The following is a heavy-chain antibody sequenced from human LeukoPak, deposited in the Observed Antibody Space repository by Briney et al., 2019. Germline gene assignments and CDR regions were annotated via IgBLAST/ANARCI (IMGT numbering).Heavy chain of an antibody. D-gene: IGHD6-19*01. CDR1: GDSVSSIIGA. CDR3: ARDVATTGWYTFDY. Sequence: SRTLSLTCAISGDSVSSIIGAWNWVRQSPSRGLEWLGRTYYRSKWYSDYAVPIQGRMSINPDTSKNQFTLHLFSVTPDDTAVYYCARDVATTGWYTFDYWGQGTRVTVSS. CDR2: TYYRSKWYS. V-gene: IGHV6-1*01. J-gene: IGHJ4*02.